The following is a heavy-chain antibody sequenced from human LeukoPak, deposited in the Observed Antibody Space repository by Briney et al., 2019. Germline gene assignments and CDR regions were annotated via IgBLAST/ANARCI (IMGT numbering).Heavy chain of an antibody. Sequence: PSETLSLTCAVSGGSISSGGYSWSWTRQPPGKGLEWIGYIYHSGSTYYNPSLKSRVTISVDRSKNQFSLKLSSVTAADTAVYYCARADESTVTLDYWGQGTLVTVSS. D-gene: IGHD4-17*01. V-gene: IGHV4-30-2*01. CDR1: GGSISSGGYS. J-gene: IGHJ4*02. CDR3: ARADESTVTLDY. CDR2: IYHSGST.